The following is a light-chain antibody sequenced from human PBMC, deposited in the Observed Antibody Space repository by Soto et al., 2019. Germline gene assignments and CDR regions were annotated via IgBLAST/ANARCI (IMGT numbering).Light chain of an antibody. CDR2: DAS. J-gene: IGKJ4*01. Sequence: DIQMTQSPSSLSAYVGDRVTITCQASQAISSSLSWYQQTPGKAPKLLIYDASNLETGVPSRFSASGSGADFTFTISSLQPEDIATYYCQQYDRLPLTFGRGTKVDIK. V-gene: IGKV1-33*01. CDR3: QQYDRLPLT. CDR1: QAISSS.